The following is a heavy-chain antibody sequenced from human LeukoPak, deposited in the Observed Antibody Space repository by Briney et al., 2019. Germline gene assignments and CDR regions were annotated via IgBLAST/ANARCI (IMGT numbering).Heavy chain of an antibody. D-gene: IGHD1-7*01. V-gene: IGHV4-59*01. J-gene: IGHJ3*02. CDR2: IYYSGST. CDR1: GGSISSYY. CDR3: ARHNWNYSAFDI. Sequence: PSETLSLTCTVSGGSISSYYWSWIWQPPGKGLEWIGYIYYSGSTNYNPSLKSRVTISVDTSKNQFSLKLSSVTAADTAVYYCARHNWNYSAFDIWGQGTMVTVSS.